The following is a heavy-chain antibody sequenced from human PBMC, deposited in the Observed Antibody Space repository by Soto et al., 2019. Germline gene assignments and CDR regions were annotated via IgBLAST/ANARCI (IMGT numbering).Heavy chain of an antibody. D-gene: IGHD3-22*01. CDR1: GYTFTSYG. J-gene: IGHJ3*02. Sequence: QVQLVQSGAEVKKPGASVKVSCKASGYTFTSYGISWVRQAPGQGLEWMGWISAYNGNTNYAQKLQGRVTMTTDTSTRTAYMELRSLRSDDTAVYYCARQHYYYSTGDDDFDIWGQGTMVTVSS. CDR3: ARQHYYYSTGDDDFDI. V-gene: IGHV1-18*01. CDR2: ISAYNGNT.